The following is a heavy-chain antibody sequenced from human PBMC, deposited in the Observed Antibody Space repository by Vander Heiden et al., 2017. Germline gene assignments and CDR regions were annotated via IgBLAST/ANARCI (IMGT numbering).Heavy chain of an antibody. J-gene: IGHJ4*02. CDR2: IYHSGST. CDR3: ASGIAVAGPDY. V-gene: IGHV4-38-2*01. CDR1: GYSISSGYY. Sequence: QVQLQESCPGLVKPSETLSLTCAASGYSISSGYYWGCIRQPPGKGLEWIGSIYHSGSTYYNPSLKSRVTISVDTSKNQFSRKLSSVTAADTAVYYCASGIAVAGPDYWGQGTLVTVSS. D-gene: IGHD6-19*01.